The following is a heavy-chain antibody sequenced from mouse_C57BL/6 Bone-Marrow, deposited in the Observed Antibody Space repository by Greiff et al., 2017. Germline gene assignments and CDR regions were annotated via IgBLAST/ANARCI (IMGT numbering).Heavy chain of an antibody. J-gene: IGHJ3*01. CDR2: IYPSDSET. Sequence: QVQLQQSGAELVRPGSSVKLSCTASGYTFTSYWMDWVQQRPGQGLEWIGNIYPSDSETHYTPKFQDKATLTVDNSSSTVFMQLISPNSEATAASKWERAGEYGRQWEYGGQGNL. D-gene: IGHD1-1*01. V-gene: IGHV1-61*01. CDR3: ERAGEYGRQWEY. CDR1: GYTFTSYW.